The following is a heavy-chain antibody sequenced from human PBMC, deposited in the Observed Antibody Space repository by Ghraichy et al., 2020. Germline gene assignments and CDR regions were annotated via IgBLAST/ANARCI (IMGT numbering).Heavy chain of an antibody. CDR2: ISYGSGSDK. D-gene: IGHD6-19*01. Sequence: GGSLRLSCAASGFTFSNYAMHWVRQAPGKGLEWVAVISYGSGSDKYYADSVKGRFTISRDNSKNTLYLQMSSLRPEDTAVYYCARDQRQWLVLHAVGDYWGQGTLVTVSS. J-gene: IGHJ4*02. V-gene: IGHV3-30*04. CDR1: GFTFSNYA. CDR3: ARDQRQWLVLHAVGDY.